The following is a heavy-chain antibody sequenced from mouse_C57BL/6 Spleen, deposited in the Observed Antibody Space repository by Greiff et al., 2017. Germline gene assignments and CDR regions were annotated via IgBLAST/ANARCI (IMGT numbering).Heavy chain of an antibody. Sequence: LQQSGASVKISCKASGYAFSSYWMNWVKQRPGKGLEWIGQIYPGDGDTNYNGKFKGKATLTADKSSSTAYMQLSSLTSEDSAVYYCARGGSHWYFDVWGTGTTVTVSS. D-gene: IGHD1-1*02. CDR1: GYAFSSYW. V-gene: IGHV1-80*01. CDR2: IYPGDGDT. J-gene: IGHJ1*03. CDR3: ARGGSHWYFDV.